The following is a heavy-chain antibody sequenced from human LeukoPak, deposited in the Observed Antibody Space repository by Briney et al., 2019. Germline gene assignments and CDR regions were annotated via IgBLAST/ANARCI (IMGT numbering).Heavy chain of an antibody. Sequence: SETLSLTCAVYGGSFSDYYWTWIRQPPWKGLEWIGEINHSGSTNYNPSLKSRITISVDTSKNQFSLKLNPVTAADTAVYYCARGGWVVPAAINSWGQGTLVTVSS. CDR2: INHSGST. CDR3: ARGGWVVPAAINS. D-gene: IGHD2-2*02. V-gene: IGHV4-34*01. CDR1: GGSFSDYY. J-gene: IGHJ4*02.